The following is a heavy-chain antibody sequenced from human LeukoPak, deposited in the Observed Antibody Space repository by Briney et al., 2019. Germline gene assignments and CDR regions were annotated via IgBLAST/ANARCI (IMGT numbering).Heavy chain of an antibody. CDR2: VIPILGIA. V-gene: IGHV1-69*04. Sequence: SVKVSCKGSLGTFSSYAISWVRQAPGQGVAWMGRVIPILGIAHYAQKFQGRVTITAGKSTHTADMELSSLRSEDTAVYYCARAGVATIVSYYYGMDVWAQGTTVTVSS. D-gene: IGHD5-12*01. J-gene: IGHJ6*02. CDR3: ARAGVATIVSYYYGMDV. CDR1: LGTFSSYA.